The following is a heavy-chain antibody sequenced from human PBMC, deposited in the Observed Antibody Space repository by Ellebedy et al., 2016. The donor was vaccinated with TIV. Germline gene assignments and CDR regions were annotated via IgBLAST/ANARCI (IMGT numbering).Heavy chain of an antibody. CDR2: ISNTGSRT. CDR3: AKGRGGGSDSSAPRYYFDY. V-gene: IGHV3-23*01. CDR1: GFTFSSYA. Sequence: PGGSLRLSCAASGFTFSSYAMSWVRQAPGKGLEWVSTISNTGSRTYYADSVEGRFIISRDNSKKTLYLQMNSLRAEDTAVYYCAKGRGGGSDSSAPRYYFDYWGLGTLVIVSS. D-gene: IGHD3-22*01. J-gene: IGHJ4*02.